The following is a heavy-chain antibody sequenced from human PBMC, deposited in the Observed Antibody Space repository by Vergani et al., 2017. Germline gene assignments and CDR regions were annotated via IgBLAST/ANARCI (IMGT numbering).Heavy chain of an antibody. Sequence: QVQLQQWGAGLLKPSETLSLTCAVYGGSFSGYYWSWIRQPPGKGLEWIGEINHSGSTNYNPSLKSRVTISVDTSKNQFSLKLSSVTAADTAVYYCARDGRAYYDFWSGSVYYYMDVWGKGTTVTVSS. J-gene: IGHJ6*03. CDR3: ARDGRAYYDFWSGSVYYYMDV. V-gene: IGHV4-34*01. CDR1: GGSFSGYY. D-gene: IGHD3-3*01. CDR2: INHSGST.